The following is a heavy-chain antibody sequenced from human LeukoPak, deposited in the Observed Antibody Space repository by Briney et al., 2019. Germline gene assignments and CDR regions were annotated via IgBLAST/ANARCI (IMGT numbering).Heavy chain of an antibody. V-gene: IGHV1-58*02. CDR1: GFTFTSSA. CDR3: AAVQVGANYYFDY. D-gene: IGHD1-26*01. J-gene: IGHJ4*02. Sequence: SVKVSSKASGFTFTSSAMQWVRQARGQRLEWIGWIVVGSGNTNYAQKFQERVTITRDMSTSRAYMELSSLRSEDTAVYYCAAVQVGANYYFDYWGQGTLVTVSS. CDR2: IVVGSGNT.